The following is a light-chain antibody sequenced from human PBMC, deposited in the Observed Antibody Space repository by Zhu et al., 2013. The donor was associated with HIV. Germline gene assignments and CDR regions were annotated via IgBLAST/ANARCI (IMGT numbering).Light chain of an antibody. V-gene: IGKV1-5*03. CDR3: QQYNTYSGT. CDR1: QSISSW. CDR2: EAS. J-gene: IGKJ1*01. Sequence: DILMTQSPSTLSASVGDRVTITCRASQSISSWLAWYQQKPGKAPKLLIYEASSLESGVPSRFSGGGSGTEFTLTVSSLQPDDVATYYCQQYNTYSGTFGQGTKVEI.